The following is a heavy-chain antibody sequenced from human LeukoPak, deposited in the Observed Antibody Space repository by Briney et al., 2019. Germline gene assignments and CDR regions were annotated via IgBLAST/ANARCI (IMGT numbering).Heavy chain of an antibody. V-gene: IGHV4-39*07. Sequence: SETLSLTCTVSGGSISSSSYYWGWIRQPPGKGLEWIGSIYYSGSTYYNPSLKSRVTISVDTSKNQFSLKLSSVTAADTAVYYCARDQRGYSYVWGQGTLVTVSS. CDR3: ARDQRGYSYV. CDR2: IYYSGST. J-gene: IGHJ4*02. D-gene: IGHD5-18*01. CDR1: GGSISSSSYY.